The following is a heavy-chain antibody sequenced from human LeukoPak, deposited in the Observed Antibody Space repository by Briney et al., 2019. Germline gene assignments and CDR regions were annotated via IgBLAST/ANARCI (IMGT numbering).Heavy chain of an antibody. D-gene: IGHD2-2*01. J-gene: IGHJ4*02. Sequence: GGSLRLSCAASGFTFSNAWMGWVRQAPGKGLEWVGRIKSKTDGGTTDYAAPVKGRFTISRDDSKNTLYLQMNSLKTEDTAVYYCTSRKGCSSTSCFNDYWGQGTLVTVSS. CDR2: IKSKTDGGTT. V-gene: IGHV3-15*01. CDR1: GFTFSNAW. CDR3: TSRKGCSSTSCFNDY.